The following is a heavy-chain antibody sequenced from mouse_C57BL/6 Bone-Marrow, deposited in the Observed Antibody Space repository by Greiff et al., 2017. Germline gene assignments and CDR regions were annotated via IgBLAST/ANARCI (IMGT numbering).Heavy chain of an antibody. CDR1: GFTFSSYA. D-gene: IGHD2-5*01. CDR3: ARRDYYSNFYAMDY. CDR2: ISSGGSYT. Sequence: EVKLVESGGGLVKPGGSLKLSCAASGFTFSSYAMSWVRQTPDKRLEWVATISSGGSYTYYPDSVKGRFTISRDNAKNTLYLQMSSLKSEDTAMYYCARRDYYSNFYAMDYWGQGTSVTVSS. V-gene: IGHV5-6*03. J-gene: IGHJ4*01.